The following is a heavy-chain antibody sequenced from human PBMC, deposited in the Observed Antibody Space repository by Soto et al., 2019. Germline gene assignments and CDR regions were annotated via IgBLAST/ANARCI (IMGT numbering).Heavy chain of an antibody. CDR2: INHSGST. CDR1: GGSFSAYY. Sequence: SETLSLTCAVYGGSFSAYYWTWIRQPPGTGPEWIGEINHSGSTNYNPSLKSRVTISVDTSRNQFSLKLTSVTAADTAVYYCARDKITGLFDYWGQGTLVTVSS. V-gene: IGHV4-34*01. CDR3: ARDKITGLFDY. J-gene: IGHJ4*02. D-gene: IGHD2-8*02.